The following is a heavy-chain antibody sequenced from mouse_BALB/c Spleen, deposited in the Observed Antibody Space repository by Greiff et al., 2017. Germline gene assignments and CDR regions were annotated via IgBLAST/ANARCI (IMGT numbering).Heavy chain of an antibody. CDR2: ISSGGST. D-gene: IGHD2-3*01. CDR1: GFTFSSYA. Sequence: EVQGVESGGGLVKPGGSLKLSCAASGFTFSSYAMSWVRQTPEKRLEWVASISSGGSTYYPDSVKGRFTISRDNARNILYLQMSSLRSEDTAMYYCARAGNDGYPVAYWGQGTLVTVSA. J-gene: IGHJ3*01. CDR3: ARAGNDGYPVAY. V-gene: IGHV5-6-5*01.